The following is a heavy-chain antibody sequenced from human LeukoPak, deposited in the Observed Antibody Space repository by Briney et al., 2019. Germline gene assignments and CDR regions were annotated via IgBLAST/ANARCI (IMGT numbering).Heavy chain of an antibody. Sequence: SQTLSLTCAISGDSVSSNSAAWNWIRQSPSRGLEWLGRTYYRSKWYNDYAVSVKSRITINPDTSKNQFSLQLNSVTAADTAVYYCAALIVGATGAGYWGQGTLVTVSS. D-gene: IGHD1-26*01. J-gene: IGHJ4*02. V-gene: IGHV6-1*01. CDR2: TYYRSKWYN. CDR3: AALIVGATGAGY. CDR1: GDSVSSNSAA.